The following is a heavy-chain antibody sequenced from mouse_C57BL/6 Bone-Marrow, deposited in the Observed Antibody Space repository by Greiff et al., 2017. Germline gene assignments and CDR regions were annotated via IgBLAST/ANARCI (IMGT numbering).Heavy chain of an antibody. CDR1: GYSITSGYY. J-gene: IGHJ4*01. CDR2: ISYDGSN. V-gene: IGHV3-6*01. D-gene: IGHD2-10*01. Sequence: VQLQQSGPGLVKPSQSLSLTCSVTGYSITSGYYWNWIRQFPGNKLEWMGYISYDGSNNYNPSLKNRISITRDTSKNQFFLKLNSVTTEDTATYYCARRPYYGNYPYYAMDYWGQGTSVTVSS. CDR3: ARRPYYGNYPYYAMDY.